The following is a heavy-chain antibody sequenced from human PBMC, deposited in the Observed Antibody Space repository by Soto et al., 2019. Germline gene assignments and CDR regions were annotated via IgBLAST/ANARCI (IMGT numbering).Heavy chain of an antibody. D-gene: IGHD6-19*01. CDR2: IYYSGST. V-gene: IGHV4-61*01. J-gene: IGHJ4*02. CDR3: ARDSDVGAVAGRVYFDY. Sequence: TSETLSLTCTVSGGSVSSGSCYWSWIRQPPGKGLEWIGYIYYSGSTNYNPSLKSRVTISVDTSKNQFSLKLSSVTAADTAVYYCARDSDVGAVAGRVYFDYWGQGTLVTVSS. CDR1: GGSVSSGSCY.